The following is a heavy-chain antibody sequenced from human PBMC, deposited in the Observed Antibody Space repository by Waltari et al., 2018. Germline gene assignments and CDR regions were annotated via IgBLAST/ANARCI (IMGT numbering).Heavy chain of an antibody. CDR3: ARDPRGYVSSGYWVDY. CDR1: GFTFSSYS. Sequence: EVQLVESGGGLVQPGGSLRLSCAASGFTFSSYSMNWVRQAPGKGLEWVSDISSSSSTIYYAYSVKGRFTISRDSAENSLYLQMNSLTAEDTAVYYCARDPRGYVSSGYWVDYWGQGTLVTVSS. J-gene: IGHJ4*02. V-gene: IGHV3-48*04. CDR2: ISSSSSTI. D-gene: IGHD3-22*01.